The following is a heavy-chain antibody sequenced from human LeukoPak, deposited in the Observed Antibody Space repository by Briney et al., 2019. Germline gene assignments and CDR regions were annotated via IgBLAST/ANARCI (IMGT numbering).Heavy chain of an antibody. D-gene: IGHD3-3*01. CDR2: ICGWGGST. Sequence: GSLRISRGTPGITFRSHCNRRVRQGSRKGVEGVSAICGWGGSTYYADSVKGRFTISRDNAKNSLYLQMNSLRAEDTAVYYCARGGHFGVVIIPAWSYYYYMDVWGKGTTVTVSS. CDR1: GITFRSHC. CDR3: ARGGHFGVVIIPAWSYYYYMDV. J-gene: IGHJ6*03. V-gene: IGHV3-23*01.